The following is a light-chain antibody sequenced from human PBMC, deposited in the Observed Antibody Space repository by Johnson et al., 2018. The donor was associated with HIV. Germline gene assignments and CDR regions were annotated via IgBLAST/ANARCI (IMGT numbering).Light chain of an antibody. Sequence: QSVLKQPPSVSAAPGQKVTISCSGSSSNIGNNYVSWYQQLPGTAPKLLIYENNKRPSGIPDRFSGSKSGTSATLGITGLQTGDEADYYCGTWDSSLSVLYVFGTGTKVTGL. CDR2: ENN. V-gene: IGLV1-51*02. CDR1: SSNIGNNY. CDR3: GTWDSSLSVLYV. J-gene: IGLJ1*01.